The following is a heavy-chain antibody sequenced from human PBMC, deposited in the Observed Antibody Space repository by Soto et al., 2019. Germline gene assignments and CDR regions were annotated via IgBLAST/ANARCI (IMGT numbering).Heavy chain of an antibody. Sequence: QVQLVQSGAEVKKPGASVMVSCKASGYTFTDYTMHWVRQAPGQRLEWMGWINAGNGNTQYSQKFQGRVTITRDTSASTAYMALSSLTSEDTAVYYCARHLSVSGSDLAYWGQGTLVTVSS. V-gene: IGHV1-3*01. CDR1: GYTFTDYT. D-gene: IGHD3-10*01. CDR3: ARHLSVSGSDLAY. J-gene: IGHJ4*02. CDR2: INAGNGNT.